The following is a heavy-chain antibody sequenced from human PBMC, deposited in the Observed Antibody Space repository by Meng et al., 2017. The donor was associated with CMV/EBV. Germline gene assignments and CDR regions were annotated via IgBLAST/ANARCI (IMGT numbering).Heavy chain of an antibody. Sequence: GGSLRLSCAASGFTFSSYAMHWVRQAPGKGLEWVAVISYDGSNKYYADSVKGRFTISRDNSKNTLYLQMNSLRAEDTAVYYCAKDHPYYYGSGSYSGGYYFDYWGQGTLVTVSS. CDR2: ISYDGSNK. CDR1: GFTFSSYA. D-gene: IGHD3-10*01. CDR3: AKDHPYYYGSGSYSGGYYFDY. J-gene: IGHJ4*02. V-gene: IGHV3-30-3*01.